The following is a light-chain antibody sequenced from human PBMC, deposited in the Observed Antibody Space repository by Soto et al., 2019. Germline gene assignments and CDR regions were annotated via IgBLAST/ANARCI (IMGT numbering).Light chain of an antibody. CDR3: QQDNNWPPWT. V-gene: IGKV3-15*01. J-gene: IGKJ1*01. CDR2: GAS. Sequence: EIVMPQSPATLSVSPGERATLSCRASQSVSSNLAWYQQKPGQAPRLLIYGASTRATGSPARFSGSGSGTEFTLTISSLQSEDFVVYYCQQDNNWPPWTFGQGTKVESK. CDR1: QSVSSN.